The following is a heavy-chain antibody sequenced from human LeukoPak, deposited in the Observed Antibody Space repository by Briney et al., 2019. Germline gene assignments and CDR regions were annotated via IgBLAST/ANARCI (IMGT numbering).Heavy chain of an antibody. J-gene: IGHJ4*02. CDR3: ARGAVSSGWYGGLDY. CDR1: GGPFSSYG. Sequence: SVKVSFKGSGGPFSSYGIRWGRTGPGKGVGGGGGIIPIFGTANYAQKFQGRVTITTDESTSTAYMELSSLRSEDTAVYYCARGAVSSGWYGGLDYWGQGTLVTVSS. D-gene: IGHD6-19*01. CDR2: IIPIFGTA. V-gene: IGHV1-69*05.